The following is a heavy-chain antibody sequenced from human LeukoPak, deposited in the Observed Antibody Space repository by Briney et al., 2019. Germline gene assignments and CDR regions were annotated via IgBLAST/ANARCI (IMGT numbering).Heavy chain of an antibody. CDR3: ARPDAWFGELYGGDAFDI. J-gene: IGHJ3*02. Sequence: GESLKISCKGSGYSFTSYWIGWVRQLPGKGLEWMGIIYPGDSDTRYSPSFQGQVTISADKSISTAYLQWSSLKASDTAMYYCARPDAWFGELYGGDAFDIWGQGTMVTVSS. D-gene: IGHD3-10*01. CDR2: IYPGDSDT. CDR1: GYSFTSYW. V-gene: IGHV5-51*01.